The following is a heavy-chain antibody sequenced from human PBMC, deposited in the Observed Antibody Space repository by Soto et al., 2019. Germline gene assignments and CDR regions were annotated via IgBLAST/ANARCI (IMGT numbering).Heavy chain of an antibody. CDR3: ARVRTSEGY. CDR1: GFTFSSYS. J-gene: IGHJ4*02. V-gene: IGHV3-48*02. Sequence: EVQLVESGGGLVQPGGSLRLSCAASGFTFSSYSMNWVRQAPGKGLEWVSYISSSSSTIYYADSVKGRFTISRDNAKDSLELQMNSLRDEDTAVYYCARVRTSEGYWGQGTLVTVSS. CDR2: ISSSSSTI. D-gene: IGHD2-2*01.